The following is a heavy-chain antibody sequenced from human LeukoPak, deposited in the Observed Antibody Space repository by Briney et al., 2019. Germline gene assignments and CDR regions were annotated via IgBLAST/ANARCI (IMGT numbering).Heavy chain of an antibody. CDR1: GFSFSSHA. D-gene: IGHD1-26*01. Sequence: GGPLRLSCATSGFSFSSHAMHWVRQAPGKRLEYVSGINDNGRTIHYANSVKGRFTISRDNSKNTVYLQMDSLRPEDMAVYYCARDLSGSYSFDYWGQGTLVTVSS. J-gene: IGHJ4*02. V-gene: IGHV3-64*01. CDR2: INDNGRTI. CDR3: ARDLSGSYSFDY.